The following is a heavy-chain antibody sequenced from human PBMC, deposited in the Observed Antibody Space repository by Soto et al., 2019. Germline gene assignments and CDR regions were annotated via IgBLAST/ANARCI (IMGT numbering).Heavy chain of an antibody. CDR3: ATGPSGDKVDS. CDR1: GRSISHVYYY. CDR2: IYNGGRT. J-gene: IGHJ4*02. Sequence: SETLSLTCAVSGRSISHVYYYWRSIRKLPDKGLEWIGHIYNGGRTYNNPSLTSRVTISVDTSRNQFSLQLTSVSAADTAVYYCATGPSGDKVDSWGQGILVT. D-gene: IGHD7-27*01. V-gene: IGHV4-30-4*01.